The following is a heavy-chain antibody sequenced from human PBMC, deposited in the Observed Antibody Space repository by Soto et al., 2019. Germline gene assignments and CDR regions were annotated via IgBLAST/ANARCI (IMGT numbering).Heavy chain of an antibody. CDR2: ISSSGGAM. Sequence: PGVSLRLSCAGSVFTFSDYYMSWIRQAPGKGLEWISYISSSGGAMYHADSVKGRFTISRDNAKSSLYLQMNGLRAEDTAVYYCARDLKPREALAPYYFDCWGQGTLVT. J-gene: IGHJ4*02. CDR3: ARDLKPREALAPYYFDC. D-gene: IGHD1-1*01. CDR1: VFTFSDYY. V-gene: IGHV3-11*01.